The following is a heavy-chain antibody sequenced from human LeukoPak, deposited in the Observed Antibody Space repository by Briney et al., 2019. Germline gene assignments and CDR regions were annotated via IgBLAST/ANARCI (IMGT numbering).Heavy chain of an antibody. CDR3: ARRSGTRVGWFDP. J-gene: IGHJ5*02. CDR1: GGSINRSSYY. D-gene: IGHD2-2*01. Sequence: PSETLSLTCSVSGGSINRSSYYWGWIRQAPGKRVEWIGSVYYDGNTYYNPNPSLKSRATVSMDTSRNQFSLKLRSVTAADTAVYYCARRSGTRVGWFDPWGQGTLVTVSS. V-gene: IGHV4-39*07. CDR2: VYYDGNT.